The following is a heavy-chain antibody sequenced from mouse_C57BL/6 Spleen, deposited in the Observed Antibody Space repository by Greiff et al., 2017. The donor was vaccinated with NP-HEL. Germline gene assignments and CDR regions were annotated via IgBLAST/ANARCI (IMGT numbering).Heavy chain of an antibody. CDR2: INYDGSST. D-gene: IGHD2-2*01. CDR3: ARDWGYYGYDEGYAMDY. V-gene: IGHV5-16*01. J-gene: IGHJ4*01. CDR1: GFTFSDYY. Sequence: EVQLVESEGGLVQPGSSMKLSCTASGFTFSDYYMAWVRQVPEKGLEWVANINYDGSSTYYLDSLKSRFIISRDNAKNILYLQMSSLKSEDTATYYCARDWGYYGYDEGYAMDYWGQGTSVTVSS.